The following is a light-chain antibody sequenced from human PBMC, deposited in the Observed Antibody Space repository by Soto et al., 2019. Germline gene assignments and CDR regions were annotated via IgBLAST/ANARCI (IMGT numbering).Light chain of an antibody. Sequence: EIQMTKSPSTLSGSVGDRATTTCRASQTISSWLAWYQQKPGKAPKLLIYKASTLKSGVPSRFSGSGSGTEFTLTINSLQADDFATYYCQQYHIYSWTFGQGTKVDI. V-gene: IGKV1-5*03. J-gene: IGKJ1*01. CDR3: QQYHIYSWT. CDR2: KAS. CDR1: QTISSW.